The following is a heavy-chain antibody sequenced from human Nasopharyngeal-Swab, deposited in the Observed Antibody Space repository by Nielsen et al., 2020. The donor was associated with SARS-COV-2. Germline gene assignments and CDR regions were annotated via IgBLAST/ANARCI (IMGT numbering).Heavy chain of an antibody. D-gene: IGHD5-24*01. CDR2: FDPEDGET. CDR1: GYTLTELS. V-gene: IGHV1-24*01. CDR3: ARGGWLRKDYYYAYYYMDV. Sequence: ASVKFSCKVSGYTLTELSMHWVRQAPGKGLEWMGGFDPEDGETIYAQKFQDRVTITADKSTSTAYMELSSLRSEDTAAYYCARGGWLRKDYYYAYYYMDVWGKGTTVTVSS. J-gene: IGHJ6*03.